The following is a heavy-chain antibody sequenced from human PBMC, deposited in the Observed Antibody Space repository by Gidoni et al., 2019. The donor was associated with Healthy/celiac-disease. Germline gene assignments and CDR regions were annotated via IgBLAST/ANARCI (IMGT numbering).Heavy chain of an antibody. D-gene: IGHD2-8*01. J-gene: IGHJ5*02. CDR2: IYYSGST. CDR3: ARGYCTNGVCYHNWFDP. Sequence: QVQLQESGTGLVKPSQTLSLTCTVSGGSISSGGYYWSWIRQHPGKGLEWIGYIYYSGSTYYNPSLKSRVTISVDTSKNQCSLKLSSVTAADTAVYYCARGYCTNGVCYHNWFDPWGQGTLVTVSS. V-gene: IGHV4-31*03. CDR1: GGSISSGGYY.